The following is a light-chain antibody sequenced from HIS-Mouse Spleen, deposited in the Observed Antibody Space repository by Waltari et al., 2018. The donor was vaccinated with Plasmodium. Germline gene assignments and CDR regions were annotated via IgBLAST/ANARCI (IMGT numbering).Light chain of an antibody. CDR1: QDISNY. Sequence: DIQMTQSPFSLSASVGDRVTITCQASQDISNYLHWYQKKPGKAPKLLIYDASNLETGVTSRFSGSGSGTDYTFTISSLQPEDIATYYCQQYDNLPPLFTFGPGTKVDI. J-gene: IGKJ3*01. CDR3: QQYDNLPPLFT. CDR2: DAS. V-gene: IGKV1-33*01.